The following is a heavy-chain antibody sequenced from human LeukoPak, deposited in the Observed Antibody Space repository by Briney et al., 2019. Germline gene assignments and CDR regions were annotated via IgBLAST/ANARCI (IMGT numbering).Heavy chain of an antibody. CDR1: GYSFTSYG. V-gene: IGHV1-8*02. CDR2: MNPNSGNT. Sequence: ASVKVSCKASGYSFTSYGINWVRQATGQGLEWMGWMNPNSGNTGYAQKFQGRVTMTRNTSISTAYMELSSLRSEDTAVYYCAREGYSGYDYRGDYYYYMDVWGKGTTVTVSS. J-gene: IGHJ6*03. CDR3: AREGYSGYDYRGDYYYYMDV. D-gene: IGHD5-12*01.